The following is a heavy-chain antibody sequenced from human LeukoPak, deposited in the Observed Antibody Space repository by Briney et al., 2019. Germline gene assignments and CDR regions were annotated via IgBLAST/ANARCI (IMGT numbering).Heavy chain of an antibody. CDR3: ARVTRGWIQLWFALDYYGMDV. CDR2: INHSGST. V-gene: IGHV4-34*01. J-gene: IGHJ6*02. CDR1: GGSFSGYS. D-gene: IGHD5-18*01. Sequence: PSETLSLTCAFYGGSFSGYSLTWIRQPPGKGLEWIGEINHSGSTNYNPSLKSRVTISVDTSKNQFSLKLSSVTAADTAVYYCARVTRGWIQLWFALDYYGMDVWGQGTTVTVSS.